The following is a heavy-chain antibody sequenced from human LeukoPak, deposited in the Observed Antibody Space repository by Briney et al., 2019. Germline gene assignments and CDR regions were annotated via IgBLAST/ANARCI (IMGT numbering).Heavy chain of an antibody. CDR2: ISSSGSTI. V-gene: IGHV3-48*03. D-gene: IGHD2-15*01. J-gene: IGHJ6*03. Sequence: PGGSLRLSCAASGFTFSSYEMNWVRQAPGKGLEWVSYISSSGSTIYYADSVKGRFTISRDNAKNSLYLQMNSLRAEDTAVYYCARERPCVVLYYYYYMDVWGKGTTVTISS. CDR1: GFTFSSYE. CDR3: ARERPCVVLYYYYYMDV.